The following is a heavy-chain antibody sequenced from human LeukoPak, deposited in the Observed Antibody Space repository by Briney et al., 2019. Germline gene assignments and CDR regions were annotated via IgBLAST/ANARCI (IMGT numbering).Heavy chain of an antibody. CDR2: IYHSGST. CDR3: AIDRNWNYFWFDP. CDR1: GGSISRHY. V-gene: IGHV4-38-2*02. J-gene: IGHJ5*02. Sequence: SETLSLTCTVSGGSISRHYWSWIRQPPGKGLEWIGSIYHSGSTYYNPSLKSRVTISVDTSKNQFSLKLSSVTAADTAVYYCAIDRNWNYFWFDPWGQGTLVTVSS. D-gene: IGHD1-7*01.